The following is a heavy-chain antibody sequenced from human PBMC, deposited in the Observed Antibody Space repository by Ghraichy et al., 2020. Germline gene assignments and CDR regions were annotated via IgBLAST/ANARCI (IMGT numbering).Heavy chain of an antibody. V-gene: IGHV4-34*01. D-gene: IGHD3-10*01. CDR1: GVYFTAHY. Sequence: SETLSLTCAVSGVYFTAHYWTWIRQSPGKWLEWIGEYNHVGGIKYNPSLSGRVTISLDTSKREVSLRVSPVSAADTAVYYCVTSRWFGIYPDFWGQGTLVTVSS. CDR2: YNHVGGI. CDR3: VTSRWFGIYPDF. J-gene: IGHJ4*02.